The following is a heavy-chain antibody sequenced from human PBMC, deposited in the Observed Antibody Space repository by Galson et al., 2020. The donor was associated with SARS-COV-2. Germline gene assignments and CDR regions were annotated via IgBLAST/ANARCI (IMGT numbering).Heavy chain of an antibody. CDR2: ISYEGSKK. D-gene: IGHD3-10*01. CDR3: AKIKSVFWCGEGRGAIDS. J-gene: IGHJ4*02. V-gene: IGHV3-30*18. Sequence: GGSLRLSCAASGFTFNNYALHWVRQSPGKGLEWLAVISYEGSKKYYADSLRGRFTTSRDSSTNTLYLQMSSLTAEDSAIYYCAKIKSVFWCGEGRGAIDSWGQGTRVTVTS. CDR1: GFTFNNYA.